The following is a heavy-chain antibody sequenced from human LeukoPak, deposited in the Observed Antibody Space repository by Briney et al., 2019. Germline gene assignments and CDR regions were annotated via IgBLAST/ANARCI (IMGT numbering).Heavy chain of an antibody. D-gene: IGHD6-19*01. CDR3: AKIAVAGLWYFDY. Sequence: PGGSLRLSCAASGFTFSSYAMSWVRQAPGKGLEWVSSISSSGGYTYYADSVKGRFTISRDNSKNTLYLQMNSLRAEDTAEYYCAKIAVAGLWYFDYWGQGTLVTVSS. CDR2: ISSSGGYT. J-gene: IGHJ4*02. CDR1: GFTFSSYA. V-gene: IGHV3-23*01.